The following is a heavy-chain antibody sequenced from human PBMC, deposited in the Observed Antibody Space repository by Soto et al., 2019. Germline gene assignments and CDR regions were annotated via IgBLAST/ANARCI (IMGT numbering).Heavy chain of an antibody. V-gene: IGHV3-23*01. CDR1: GFSLTSYA. J-gene: IGHJ5*02. D-gene: IGHD3-10*01. CDR2: ISGSGGST. CDR3: AKVEGRRGGP. Sequence: PGGSLTLSCAASGFSLTSYAMNWERQAPGKGLEWVSAISGSGGSTYYADSVKGRFTISRDNSKNTLYLQMNSLRAEDTAVYYCAKVEGRRGGPWGQGTLVTVSS.